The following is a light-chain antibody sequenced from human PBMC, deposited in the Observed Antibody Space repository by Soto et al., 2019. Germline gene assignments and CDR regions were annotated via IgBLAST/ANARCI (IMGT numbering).Light chain of an antibody. CDR2: GAS. J-gene: IGKJ1*01. CDR1: QSIRSH. V-gene: IGKV3D-15*01. Sequence: IVFPPSAATSSFSHGASIPLSWTATQSIRSHLAWYQQKPGQGPRLLIYGASSRATGTPDRFSGSGSGTEFTLTISSLQHEDFALYYCQQYDTWYWTFGQGTKVDIK. CDR3: QQYDTWYWT.